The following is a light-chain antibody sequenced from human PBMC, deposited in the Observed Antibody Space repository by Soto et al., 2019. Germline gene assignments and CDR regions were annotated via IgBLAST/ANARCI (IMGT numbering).Light chain of an antibody. Sequence: IVMSQSPDSLAVSLGERATINCKSSQSVLHRSTNNNYLAWYQQKPGQPPKLLFYWASTRQSGVPGRFSGSGSETEFTLTITSLQAEDVAEDYCQQYYNTPYTFGQGTKLEIK. J-gene: IGKJ2*01. CDR1: QSVLHRSTNNNY. V-gene: IGKV4-1*01. CDR2: WAS. CDR3: QQYYNTPYT.